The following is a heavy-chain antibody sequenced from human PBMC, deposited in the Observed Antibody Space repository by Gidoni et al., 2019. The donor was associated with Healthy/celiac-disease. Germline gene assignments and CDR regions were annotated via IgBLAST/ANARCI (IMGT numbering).Heavy chain of an antibody. CDR3: ARRPYGYSYADYFDY. CDR1: GFPFSSYG. J-gene: IGHJ4*02. D-gene: IGHD5-18*01. CDR2: ISYDGSYK. V-gene: IGHV3-30*03. Sequence: QVQLVESGGGVVQPGRSLRLHCPASGFPFSSYGMHWVRQAPGQGLEWVAVISYDGSYKYDADSVKGRFTISRDNSKNTLYLQMSSLRAEDTAVYYCARRPYGYSYADYFDYWGQGTLVTVSS.